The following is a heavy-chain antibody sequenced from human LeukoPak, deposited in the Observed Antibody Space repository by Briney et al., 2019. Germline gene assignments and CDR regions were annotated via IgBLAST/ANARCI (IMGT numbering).Heavy chain of an antibody. CDR1: VGSIRDYY. Sequence: SETLSLTCSVSVGSIRDYYWSWIRQPPGKGLEWIGYIYSSGSTSYNPSLKGQVTISLDTSKNQFSLKLSSVTAADTAVYYCARGIKYAGVFDYWGQGTLVTISS. D-gene: IGHD2-2*01. CDR2: IYSSGST. CDR3: ARGIKYAGVFDY. V-gene: IGHV4-59*01. J-gene: IGHJ4*02.